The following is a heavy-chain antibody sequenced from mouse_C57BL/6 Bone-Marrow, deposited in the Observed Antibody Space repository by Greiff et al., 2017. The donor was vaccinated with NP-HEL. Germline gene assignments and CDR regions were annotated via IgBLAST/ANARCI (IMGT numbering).Heavy chain of an antibody. D-gene: IGHD1-1*01. CDR2: ISSGGSYT. J-gene: IGHJ2*01. V-gene: IGHV5-6*01. CDR1: GFTFSSYG. Sequence: FVKPFGSLKLSCAASGFTFSSYGMSWVRQTPDKRLEWVATISSGGSYTYYPDSVKGRFTISRDNAKNTLYLQMSSLKSEDTAMYYCARHRPNYYGSSYEYWGQGTTLTVSS. CDR3: ARHRPNYYGSSYEY.